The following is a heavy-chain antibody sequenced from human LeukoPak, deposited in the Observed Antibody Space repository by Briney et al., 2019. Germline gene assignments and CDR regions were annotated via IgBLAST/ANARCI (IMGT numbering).Heavy chain of an antibody. D-gene: IGHD4-17*01. CDR2: ISAYNGNT. CDR3: ARDGLHDYGDYEPIDY. J-gene: IGHJ4*02. CDR1: GYTFTSYG. Sequence: ASVKVSCKASGYTFTSYGISWVRQAPGQGLEWMGWISAYNGNTNYAQKLQGSVTMTTDTSTSTAYMELRSLRSDDTAVYYCARDGLHDYGDYEPIDYWGQGTLVTVSS. V-gene: IGHV1-18*01.